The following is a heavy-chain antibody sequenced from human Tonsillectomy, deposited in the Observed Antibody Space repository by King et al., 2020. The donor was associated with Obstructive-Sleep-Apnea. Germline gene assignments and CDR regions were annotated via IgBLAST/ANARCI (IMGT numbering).Heavy chain of an antibody. CDR2: IYNTGST. Sequence: QLQESGPGLVKPSETLSLTCTVSGGSISSYSWTWIRQPPGKGLEWIGYIYNTGSTNYNPSLKSRVTISIDTSKNQFSLQLSSVTAADTAVYYCARVWSTVVTNDAFDIWGQGTMVTVSS. CDR1: GGSISSYS. J-gene: IGHJ3*02. D-gene: IGHD4-23*01. V-gene: IGHV4-59*01. CDR3: ARVWSTVVTNDAFDI.